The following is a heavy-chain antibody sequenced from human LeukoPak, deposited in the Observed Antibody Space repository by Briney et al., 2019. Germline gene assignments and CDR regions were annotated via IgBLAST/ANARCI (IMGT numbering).Heavy chain of an antibody. V-gene: IGHV1-8*01. CDR1: GYTFTGYD. D-gene: IGHD6-19*01. J-gene: IGHJ2*01. CDR3: ARGRRKRSSGQGAWGSYCDL. CDR2: MNPNSGST. Sequence: ASVKVSCKASGYTFTGYDMNWVRQATGQGLKWMGWMNPNSGSTGYAQKFQGRVTMTRNASISTAYMELSSLRSEDTAVYYCARGRRKRSSGQGAWGSYCDLWGRGTLDTVSS.